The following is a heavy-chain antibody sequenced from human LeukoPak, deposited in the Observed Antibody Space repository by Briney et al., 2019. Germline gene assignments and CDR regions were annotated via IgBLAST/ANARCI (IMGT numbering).Heavy chain of an antibody. CDR3: AREILWFGEFQSYYYMDV. CDR1: GYSISSGYY. D-gene: IGHD3-10*01. J-gene: IGHJ6*03. CDR2: IYHSGST. Sequence: SETLPLTCAVSGYSISSGYYWGWVRQPPGKGLEWIGSIYHSGSTYYNPSLKSRVTMSVDTSKNQFSLKLSSVTAADTAVYYCAREILWFGEFQSYYYMDVWGKGTTVTVSS. V-gene: IGHV4-38-2*02.